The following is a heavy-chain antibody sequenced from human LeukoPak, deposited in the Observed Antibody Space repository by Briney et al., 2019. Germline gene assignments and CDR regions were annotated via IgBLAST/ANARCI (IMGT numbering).Heavy chain of an antibody. Sequence: PGGSLRLSCAASGFTFSSYAMSWVRQAPGKGLEWVSAISGSGGSTYYADSVKGRFTISRDNSKNTLYLQMNSLRAEDTAVYYCARVPYYYDSSGYYRYGGQGTLVTVSA. CDR1: GFTFSSYA. J-gene: IGHJ4*02. D-gene: IGHD3-22*01. V-gene: IGHV3-23*01. CDR3: ARVPYYYDSSGYYRY. CDR2: ISGSGGST.